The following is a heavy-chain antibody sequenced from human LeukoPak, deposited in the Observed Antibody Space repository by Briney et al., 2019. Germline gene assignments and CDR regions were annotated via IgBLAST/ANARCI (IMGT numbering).Heavy chain of an antibody. CDR1: GFTFSSYA. CDR2: ISYDGSNK. V-gene: IGHV3-30-3*01. J-gene: IGHJ3*02. Sequence: GGSLRLSCAASGFTFSSYAMHWVSQAPGKGLEWVAVISYDGSNKYYADSVKGRFTISRDNSKNTLYLQMNSLRAEDTAVYYCARDPDAFDIWGQGTMVTVSS. CDR3: ARDPDAFDI.